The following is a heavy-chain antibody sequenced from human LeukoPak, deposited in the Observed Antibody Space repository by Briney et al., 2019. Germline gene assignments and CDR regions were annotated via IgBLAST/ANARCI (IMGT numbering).Heavy chain of an antibody. CDR3: AKDRPNYYESNGHYYRLNGDY. D-gene: IGHD3-22*01. CDR1: GFTFTYYS. J-gene: IGHJ4*02. Sequence: PGGSLRLSCAASGFTFTYYSMSWVRQAPGKGLEWVSSINSRGDVTFYTDPVKGRFTISRDNFKNTLYLQMNSLRGEDTAVYYCAKDRPNYYESNGHYYRLNGDYWGQGTLVTVSS. CDR2: INSRGDVT. V-gene: IGHV3-23*01.